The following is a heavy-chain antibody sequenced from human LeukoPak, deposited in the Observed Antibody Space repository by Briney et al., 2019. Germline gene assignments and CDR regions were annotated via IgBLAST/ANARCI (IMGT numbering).Heavy chain of an antibody. Sequence: HPGGSLRLSCAASGFTFSSYVMHWVRQAPGKGLEWVAVISYDGSNKYYADSVKGRFTISRDISKNTLYLQMSSLRAEDTAVYYCARRAGGYSHPYDYWGQGVLVTVSS. CDR3: ARRAGGYSHPYDY. CDR1: GFTFSSYV. V-gene: IGHV3-33*05. D-gene: IGHD4-23*01. CDR2: ISYDGSNK. J-gene: IGHJ4*02.